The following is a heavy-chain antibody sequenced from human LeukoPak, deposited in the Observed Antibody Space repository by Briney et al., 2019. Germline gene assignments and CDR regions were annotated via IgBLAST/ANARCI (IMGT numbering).Heavy chain of an antibody. CDR2: INHSGST. Sequence: SETLSLTCAVYGGSFSGYYWSWIRQPPGKGLEWIVEINHSGSTNYNPSLKSRVTISVDTSKNQFSLKLSSVTAADTAVYYCARGAQYYDILTGYYRSYWYFDLWGRGTLVTVSS. D-gene: IGHD3-9*01. V-gene: IGHV4-34*01. CDR1: GGSFSGYY. J-gene: IGHJ2*01. CDR3: ARGAQYYDILTGYYRSYWYFDL.